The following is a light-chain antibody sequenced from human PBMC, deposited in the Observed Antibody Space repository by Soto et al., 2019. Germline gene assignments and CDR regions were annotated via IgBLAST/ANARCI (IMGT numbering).Light chain of an antibody. J-gene: IGKJ1*01. CDR1: QSVSSY. V-gene: IGKV3-11*01. CDR3: QQRSNWPGT. Sequence: EIVLTQSPATLSLSPGERATLSCRASQSVSSYLAWYQQKPGQAPRLLIYDASNRAPGIPARFSGSGSGTDFTLTISGLEPEDFAVYYCQQRSNWPGTFGQGTKVEIK. CDR2: DAS.